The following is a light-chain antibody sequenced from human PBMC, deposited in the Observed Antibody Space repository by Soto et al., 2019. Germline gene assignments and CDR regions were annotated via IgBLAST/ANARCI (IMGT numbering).Light chain of an antibody. CDR1: QSVSSSY. CDR2: GAS. Sequence: EIVLTQSPGTLSLSPGERATLSCRASQSVSSSYLAWYQQKPGQAPRLLIYGASSRATGIPDRFSGSGSGTDFTLTISRLEPEDFAVYYCHQYCSSPTFGQGTKVEIK. J-gene: IGKJ1*01. V-gene: IGKV3-20*01. CDR3: HQYCSSPT.